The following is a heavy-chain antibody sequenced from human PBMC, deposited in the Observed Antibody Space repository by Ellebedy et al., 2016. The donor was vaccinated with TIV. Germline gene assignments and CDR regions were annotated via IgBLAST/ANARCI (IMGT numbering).Heavy chain of an antibody. Sequence: GESLKISCAASGFTFSSYDMHWVRQATGKGLEWVSAIGTAGDTYYPGSVKGRFTISRENAKNSLYLQMNSLRAEDTAVYYCARGPSSGSFGKYYYYGMDVWGQGTTVTVSS. CDR3: ARGPSSGSFGKYYYYGMDV. D-gene: IGHD3-22*01. CDR1: GFTFSSYD. V-gene: IGHV3-13*01. J-gene: IGHJ6*02. CDR2: IGTAGDT.